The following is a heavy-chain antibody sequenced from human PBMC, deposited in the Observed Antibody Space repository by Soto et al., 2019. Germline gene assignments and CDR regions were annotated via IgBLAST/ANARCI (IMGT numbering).Heavy chain of an antibody. J-gene: IGHJ3*02. Sequence: QVHLQQSGPGLVKPSQTLSLTCGISGDSVSSDSVAWSWIRQSPARGLEWLGRTYYRSKWYLQYAVSVNTRIAINPDTSKNQFSLQLNYVTPEDTAVYYCARWAHEGGAFDIWGQGTLVTVSS. CDR2: TYYRSKWYL. CDR1: GDSVSSDSVA. D-gene: IGHD3-16*01. CDR3: ARWAHEGGAFDI. V-gene: IGHV6-1*01.